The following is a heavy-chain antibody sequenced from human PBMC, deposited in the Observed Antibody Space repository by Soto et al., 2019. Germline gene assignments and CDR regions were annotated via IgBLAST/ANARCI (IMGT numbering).Heavy chain of an antibody. CDR3: ARTPRIENEPANWFDP. Sequence: SETLSLTCTVSGGSISSYYWSWIRQPPGKGLEWIGYIYYSGSTNYNPSLKSRVTISVDTSKNQFSLKLSSVTAADTAVYYCARTPRIENEPANWFDPWGQGTLVTVSS. V-gene: IGHV4-59*01. D-gene: IGHD2-2*01. CDR1: GGSISSYY. J-gene: IGHJ5*02. CDR2: IYYSGST.